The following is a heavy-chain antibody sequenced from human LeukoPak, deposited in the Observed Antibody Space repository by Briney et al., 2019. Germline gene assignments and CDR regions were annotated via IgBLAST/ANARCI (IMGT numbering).Heavy chain of an antibody. D-gene: IGHD3-10*01. CDR1: GGTFSSYA. CDR2: IIPIFGTA. Sequence: GASVKVSCKASGGTFSSYAISWVRQAPGQGLEWMGGIIPIFGTANYAQKFQGRVTITADESTSTAYMELSSLRSEDTAVYYCVLGYYGSGSYGGFDPWGQGTLVTVSS. V-gene: IGHV1-69*13. J-gene: IGHJ5*02. CDR3: VLGYYGSGSYGGFDP.